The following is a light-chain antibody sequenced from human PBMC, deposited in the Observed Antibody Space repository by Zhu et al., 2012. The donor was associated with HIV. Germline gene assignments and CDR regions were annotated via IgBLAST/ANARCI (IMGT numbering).Light chain of an antibody. CDR3: QHRNNWPSVT. Sequence: EIVLTRSPATLSLSPGERATLSCRASQSISKYLAWYQQKPGQAPRLLIYDASTRATGIPLRFSGSGSGTDFTLTISSLEPEDSAVYYCQHRNNWPSVTFGGGTKVEIK. J-gene: IGKJ4*01. CDR1: QSISKY. CDR2: DAS. V-gene: IGKV3-11*01.